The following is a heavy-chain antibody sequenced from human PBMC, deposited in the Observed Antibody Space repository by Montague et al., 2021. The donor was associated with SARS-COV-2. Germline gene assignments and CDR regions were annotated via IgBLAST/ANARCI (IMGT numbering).Heavy chain of an antibody. CDR2: INSDGSIT. CDR1: GFTFSSYW. Sequence: SLRFSCAASGFTFSSYWMHWVRQAPGKGLVWVSYINSDGSITHYADSVKGRFTISRGNAKSTLYLRMNNLRAEDTAVYYCAKGGFYRFDAFDTWGQGTIVTVSS. J-gene: IGHJ3*02. V-gene: IGHV3-74*01. D-gene: IGHD2/OR15-2a*01. CDR3: AKGGFYRFDAFDT.